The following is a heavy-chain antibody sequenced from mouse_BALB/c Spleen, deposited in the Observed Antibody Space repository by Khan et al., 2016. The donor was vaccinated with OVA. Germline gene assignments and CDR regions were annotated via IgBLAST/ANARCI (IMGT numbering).Heavy chain of an antibody. J-gene: IGHJ3*01. Sequence: QPNVSGPELMKPGASVKISCKASGYSFTSYYIHWVMQSHGKSFEWIGYTDPFSGGTPYTQKFKGKATLSLDKSSSTAYIHLSNLTSEDSAVYYCARHGYVAWFTYWGQGTLVTVSA. CDR2: TDPFSGGT. CDR1: GYSFTSYY. D-gene: IGHD2-2*01. V-gene: IGHV1S135*01. CDR3: ARHGYVAWFTY.